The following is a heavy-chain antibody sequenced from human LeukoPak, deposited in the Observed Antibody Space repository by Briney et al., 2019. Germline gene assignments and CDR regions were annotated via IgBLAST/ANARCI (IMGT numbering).Heavy chain of an antibody. Sequence: GGSLRLSCAASGFTFSNAWMSWVRQAPGKGLEWVSSISSSSSYIYYADSVKGRFTISRDNAKNSLYLQMNSLRAEDTAVYYCARDGSSHDYWGQGTLVTVS. V-gene: IGHV3-21*01. CDR1: GFTFSNAW. CDR3: ARDGSSHDY. D-gene: IGHD2-15*01. CDR2: ISSSSSYI. J-gene: IGHJ4*02.